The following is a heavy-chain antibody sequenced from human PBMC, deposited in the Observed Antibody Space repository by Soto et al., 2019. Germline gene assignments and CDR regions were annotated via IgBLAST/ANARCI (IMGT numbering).Heavy chain of an antibody. V-gene: IGHV4-31*03. Sequence: SETLSLTCTVSGGSISSGGYYWSWIRQHPGKGLEWIGYIYYSGSTYYNPSLKSRVTISVDTSKNQFSLKLSSVTAADTAVYYCARVDYDILTGYYRWFDPWGQRTLVTVSS. CDR1: GGSISSGGYY. J-gene: IGHJ5*02. D-gene: IGHD3-9*01. CDR2: IYYSGST. CDR3: ARVDYDILTGYYRWFDP.